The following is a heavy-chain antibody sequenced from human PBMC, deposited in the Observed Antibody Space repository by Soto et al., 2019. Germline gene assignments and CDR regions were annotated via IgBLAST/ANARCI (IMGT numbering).Heavy chain of an antibody. J-gene: IGHJ6*02. D-gene: IGHD1-26*01. V-gene: IGHV4-4*02. Sequence: KPSETLSLTCAVSGGSISSSNWWSWVRQPPGKGLEWIGEIYYSGSTYYNPSLKSRVTISVDKSKNQFSLKLSSVTAADTAVYYCARVSGSYYYGMDVWGQGTTVTVSS. CDR3: ARVSGSYYYGMDV. CDR2: IYYSGST. CDR1: GGSISSSNW.